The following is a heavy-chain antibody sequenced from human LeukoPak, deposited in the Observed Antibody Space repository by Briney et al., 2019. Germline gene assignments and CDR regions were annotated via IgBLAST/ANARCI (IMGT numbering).Heavy chain of an antibody. V-gene: IGHV4-59*08. J-gene: IGHJ4*02. CDR3: ARHSWYSSSRSFFDY. Sequence: SETLSLTCTVSGGSISSYYWSWIRQPPVKVLEWIGYIYYSGSTNYNPSLKSRVTISVDTSKNQFSLKLSSVTAADTAVYYCARHSWYSSSRSFFDYWGQGTLVTVSS. CDR2: IYYSGST. D-gene: IGHD6-13*01. CDR1: GGSISSYY.